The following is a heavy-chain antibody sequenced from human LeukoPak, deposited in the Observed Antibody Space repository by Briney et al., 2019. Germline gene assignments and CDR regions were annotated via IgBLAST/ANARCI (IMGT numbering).Heavy chain of an antibody. CDR2: INHSGST. D-gene: IGHD1-26*01. CDR3: ARLLPVGDY. J-gene: IGHJ4*02. CDR1: GFTVSSNY. Sequence: LSCAASGFTVSSNYMSWIRQPPGKGLEWIGEINHSGSTNYNPSLKSRVTISVDTSKNQFSLKLSSVTAADTAVYYCARLLPVGDYWGQGTLVTVSS. V-gene: IGHV4-34*01.